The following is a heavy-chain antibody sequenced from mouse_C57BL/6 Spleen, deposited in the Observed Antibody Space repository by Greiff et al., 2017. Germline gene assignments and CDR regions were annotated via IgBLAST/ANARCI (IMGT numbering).Heavy chain of an antibody. D-gene: IGHD2-2*01. CDR2: IHPNSGST. CDR1: GYTFTSYW. Sequence: QVQLQQPGAELVKPGASVKLSCKASGYTFTSYWMHRVKQRPGQGLEWIGMIHPNSGSTNYNEKFKSKATLTVDKSSSTAYMQLSSLTSEDSAVYYCARSGAYGYDEGFDYWGQGTTLTVSS. V-gene: IGHV1-64*01. J-gene: IGHJ2*01. CDR3: ARSGAYGYDEGFDY.